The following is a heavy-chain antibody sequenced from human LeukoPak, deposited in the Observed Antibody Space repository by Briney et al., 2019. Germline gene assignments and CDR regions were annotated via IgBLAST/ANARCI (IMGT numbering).Heavy chain of an antibody. CDR1: GYTFTGYY. CDR3: AKVPHEALRYFDWLLYGYYFDY. Sequence: GASVKVSCKASGYTFTGYYMYWVRQAPGQGLDWMGWINPNSGGANYAQKFQGRVTMTRDTSISTAYMELSRLRSDDTAVYYCAKVPHEALRYFDWLLYGYYFDYWGQGTLVTVSS. J-gene: IGHJ4*02. D-gene: IGHD3-9*01. CDR2: INPNSGGA. V-gene: IGHV1-2*02.